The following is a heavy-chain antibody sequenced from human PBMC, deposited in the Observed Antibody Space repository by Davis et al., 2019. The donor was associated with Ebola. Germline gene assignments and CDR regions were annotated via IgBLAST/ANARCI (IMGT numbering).Heavy chain of an antibody. D-gene: IGHD3-22*01. CDR3: AKEAYYYDSSFDY. V-gene: IGHV3-21*01. Sequence: GGSLRLSCAASGFTFSSYSMNWVRQAPGKGLEWVSSISSSSSYIYYADSAKGRFTISRDNSENTLYLQMNSLRADDTAVYYCAKEAYYYDSSFDYWGQGTLVTVSS. J-gene: IGHJ4*02. CDR2: ISSSSSYI. CDR1: GFTFSSYS.